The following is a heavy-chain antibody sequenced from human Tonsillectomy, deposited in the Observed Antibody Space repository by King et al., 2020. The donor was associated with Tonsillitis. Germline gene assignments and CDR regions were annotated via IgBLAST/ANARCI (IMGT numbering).Heavy chain of an antibody. D-gene: IGHD4-23*01. Sequence: EVQLVESGGVVVQPGGSLRLPCAASGFTFDDYAMHWVRQAPGKGLEWVSLISWDGGSTYYADSVKGRFTISRDNSKNSLYLQMNSLRAEDTALYYCAKDNGGGSVWGYGVNPKELYLDLWGRGTLVTVSS. CDR3: AKDNGGGSVWGYGVNPKELYLDL. V-gene: IGHV3-43D*03. CDR1: GFTFDDYA. CDR2: ISWDGGST. J-gene: IGHJ2*01.